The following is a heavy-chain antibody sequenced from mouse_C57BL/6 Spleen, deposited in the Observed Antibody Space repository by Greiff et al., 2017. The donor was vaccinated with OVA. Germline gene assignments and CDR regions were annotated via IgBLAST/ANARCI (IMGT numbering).Heavy chain of an antibody. CDR1: GFSFNTYA. CDR2: IRSKSNNYAT. D-gene: IGHD3-3*01. V-gene: IGHV10-1*01. CDR3: VRSCAFDY. J-gene: IGHJ2*01. Sequence: EVKLMESGGGLVQPKGSLKLSCAASGFSFNTYAMNWVRQAPGKGLEWVARIRSKSNNYATYYADSVKDRFTISRDDSESMLYLQMNTVKTEDTAMYYCVRSCAFDYWGQGTTLTVSS.